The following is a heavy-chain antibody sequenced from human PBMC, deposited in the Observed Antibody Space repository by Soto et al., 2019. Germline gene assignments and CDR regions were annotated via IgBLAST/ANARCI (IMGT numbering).Heavy chain of an antibody. D-gene: IGHD5-12*01. Sequence: SLRLSCTTSGFTFGDYAMSCVRQAPGKGLEWVSFIRSKGYGGTTEYAASVKGRFTISRDDSKSIAYLQINSLKTEDTAVYYCTREGRIHGGYNPFDYWCQGSQVTVAS. CDR1: GFTFGDYA. V-gene: IGHV3-49*04. J-gene: IGHJ4*02. CDR3: TREGRIHGGYNPFDY. CDR2: IRSKGYGGTT.